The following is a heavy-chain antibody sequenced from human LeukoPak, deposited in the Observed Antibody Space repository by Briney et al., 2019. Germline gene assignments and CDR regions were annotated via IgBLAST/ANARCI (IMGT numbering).Heavy chain of an antibody. CDR3: ARTRFASGRALDY. V-gene: IGHV3-30*02. CDR2: IRYDGSNK. D-gene: IGHD3-10*01. CDR1: GFTFSSYG. J-gene: IGHJ4*02. Sequence: PGGSLRLSCAASGFTFSSYGMHWVRQAPGKGLEWVAFIRYDGSNKYYADSVKGRFTISRDNSKNTLYLQMNSLRAEDTAVYYCARTRFASGRALDYWGQGTLVTVSS.